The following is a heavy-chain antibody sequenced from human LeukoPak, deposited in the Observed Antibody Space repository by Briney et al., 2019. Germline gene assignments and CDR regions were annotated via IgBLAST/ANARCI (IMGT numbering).Heavy chain of an antibody. CDR3: ARIPLPYCSSTSCTGPPI. Sequence: ASVKVSCKASGYTFTSYAMHWVRQAPGQRLECMGWINTGNGNTKYSQKFQGRVTTTRDTSASTAYMELSSLRSEDTAVYYCARIPLPYCSSTSCTGPPIWGQGTMVTVSS. V-gene: IGHV1-3*04. J-gene: IGHJ3*02. CDR1: GYTFTSYA. CDR2: INTGNGNT. D-gene: IGHD2-2*01.